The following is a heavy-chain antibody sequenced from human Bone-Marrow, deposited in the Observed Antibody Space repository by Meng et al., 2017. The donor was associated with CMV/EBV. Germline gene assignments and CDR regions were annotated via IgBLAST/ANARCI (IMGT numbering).Heavy chain of an antibody. Sequence: SETLSLTCTVSGGSISGYYWSWIRQPPGKGLEWLGYMYYSGKTTYNPSLESRVTISLDTSKNQFSLNLRSVTAADTAVYYCSRVGKDRSGGDCSFDHWGQGTLVTGSS. CDR2: MYYSGKT. J-gene: IGHJ4*02. D-gene: IGHD2-21*01. CDR1: GGSISGYY. CDR3: SRVGKDRSGGDCSFDH. V-gene: IGHV4-59*01.